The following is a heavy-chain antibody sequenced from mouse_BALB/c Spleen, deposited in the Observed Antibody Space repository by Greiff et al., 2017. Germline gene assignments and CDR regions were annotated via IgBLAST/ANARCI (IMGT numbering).Heavy chain of an antibody. CDR3: ARDGKRTYYFDY. CDR2: ISYDGSN. Sequence: EVKLVESGPGLVKPSQSLSLTCSVTGYSITSGYYWNWIRQFPGNKLEWMGYISYDGSNNYNPSLKNRISITRDTSKNQFFLKLNSVTTEDTATYYCARDGKRTYYFDYWGQGTTLTVSS. D-gene: IGHD2-1*01. J-gene: IGHJ2*01. V-gene: IGHV3-6*02. CDR1: GYSITSGYY.